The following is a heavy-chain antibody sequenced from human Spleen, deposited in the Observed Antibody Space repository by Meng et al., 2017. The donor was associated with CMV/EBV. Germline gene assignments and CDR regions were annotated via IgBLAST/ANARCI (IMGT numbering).Heavy chain of an antibody. Sequence: GESLKISCAAGGFTFSSYAMCWVRQAPGRGLEWVSAISGNDGTTYYTDSVKGRFTISRDNSKNTVYLQMSSLTAADTAVYYCAKSHRDPSMDGDWGQGTLVTVSS. V-gene: IGHV3-23*01. CDR1: GFTFSSYA. CDR3: AKSHRDPSMDGD. CDR2: ISGNDGTT. J-gene: IGHJ4*02. D-gene: IGHD5-24*01.